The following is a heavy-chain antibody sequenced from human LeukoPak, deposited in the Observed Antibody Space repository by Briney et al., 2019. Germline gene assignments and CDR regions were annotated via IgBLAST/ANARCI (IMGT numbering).Heavy chain of an antibody. D-gene: IGHD2-15*01. V-gene: IGHV4-39*01. J-gene: IGHJ5*02. CDR1: GGSISSSSYY. CDR2: IYYSGST. CDR3: ARYIVVVVAATLASWFDP. Sequence: SETLSLTCTVSGGSISSSSYYWGWIRQPPGKGLEWIGSIYYSGSTYYNPSLKSRVTISVDTSKNQLSLMLRSVTAADTAVYYCARYIVVVVAATLASWFDPWGQGTLVTVSS.